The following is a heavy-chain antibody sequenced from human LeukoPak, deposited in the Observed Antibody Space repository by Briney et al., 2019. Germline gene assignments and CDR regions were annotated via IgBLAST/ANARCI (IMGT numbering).Heavy chain of an antibody. CDR2: INPNDSDS. J-gene: IGHJ4*02. V-gene: IGHV5-51*01. CDR3: ATTAMAYFDY. D-gene: IGHD5-18*01. Sequence: GESLRISCKGSGYSFTSYWIGWVRQMPGKGLEWMGIINPNDSDSRYSPSFQGQVTISADKSISTAYLQWSSLKASDTAMYYCATTAMAYFDYWGQGTLVTVSS. CDR1: GYSFTSYW.